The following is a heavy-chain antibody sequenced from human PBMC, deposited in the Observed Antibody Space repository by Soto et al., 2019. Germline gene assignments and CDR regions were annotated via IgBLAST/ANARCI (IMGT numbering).Heavy chain of an antibody. CDR2: IYYSGTT. V-gene: IGHV4-31*03. CDR3: ARENQRDHLGSYFDS. Sequence: PSETLSLTCTVSGGSITSAGYYWTWIRQHPGKGLEWIACIYYSGTTSYSPSLRSRLTISVDTSRSQFSLKLTSVTAADTAVYYCARENQRDHLGSYFDSWGQGTLVTVSS. J-gene: IGHJ4*02. CDR1: GGSITSAGYY.